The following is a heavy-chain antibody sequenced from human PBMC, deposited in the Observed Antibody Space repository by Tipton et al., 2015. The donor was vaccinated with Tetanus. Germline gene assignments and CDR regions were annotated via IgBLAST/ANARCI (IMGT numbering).Heavy chain of an antibody. CDR1: GFTFSGAW. CDR2: IKNKNDGGTT. V-gene: IGHV3-15*07. D-gene: IGHD3-10*01. CDR3: ATDWGSGTHYIRAFDL. Sequence: SLRLSCAASGFTFSGAWMNWVRQAPGKGLEWVGRIKNKNDGGTTDFAAPVKGRFTISRDDSKNMLYLHMNSLKTDDAAVYYCATDWGSGTHYIRAFDLWGQGTIVTVSS. J-gene: IGHJ3*01.